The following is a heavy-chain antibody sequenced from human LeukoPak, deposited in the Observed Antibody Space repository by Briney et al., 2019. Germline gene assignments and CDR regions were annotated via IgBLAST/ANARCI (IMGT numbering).Heavy chain of an antibody. J-gene: IGHJ4*02. D-gene: IGHD3-16*02. CDR3: ARGVITFGGVIVDFDY. V-gene: IGHV1-2*02. Sequence: ASVKVSCKASGYTFTGYYMHWVRQAPGQGLEWMGWINPNSGGTNYAQKFQGRVTMTRDTSISTAYMELSGLRSDDTAVYYCARGVITFGGVIVDFDYWGQGTLVTVSS. CDR2: INPNSGGT. CDR1: GYTFTGYY.